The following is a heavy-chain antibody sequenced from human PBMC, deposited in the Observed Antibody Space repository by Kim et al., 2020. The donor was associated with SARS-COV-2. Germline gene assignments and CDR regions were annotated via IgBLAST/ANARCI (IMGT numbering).Heavy chain of an antibody. V-gene: IGHV3-23*01. CDR1: GFALSAYA. CDR2: LSGTCGNT. D-gene: IGHD5-12*01. CDR3: ARDGYNHLPFDY. J-gene: IGHJ4*02. Sequence: GGSLRLSCAASGFALSAYAMSWVRQAPGKGPEWVSGLSGTCGNTYYTDSVKGRFIISIDNSKNMLYLQMDNLRAADTALYFCARDGYNHLPFDYWGQGTLVTVTP.